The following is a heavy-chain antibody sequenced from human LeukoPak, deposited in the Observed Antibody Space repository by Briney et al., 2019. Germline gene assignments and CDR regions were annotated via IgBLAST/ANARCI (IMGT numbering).Heavy chain of an antibody. V-gene: IGHV1-69*06. D-gene: IGHD3-22*01. J-gene: IGHJ3*02. CDR3: ARDRMIVVVREPDDAFDI. Sequence: GSSVKVSCKASGGTFSSYAISWVRQAPGQGLEWMGGIIPIFGTANYAQKFQGRVTITADKSTSTAYMELRSLRSDDTAVYYCARDRMIVVVREPDDAFDIWGQGTMVTVSS. CDR2: IIPIFGTA. CDR1: GGTFSSYA.